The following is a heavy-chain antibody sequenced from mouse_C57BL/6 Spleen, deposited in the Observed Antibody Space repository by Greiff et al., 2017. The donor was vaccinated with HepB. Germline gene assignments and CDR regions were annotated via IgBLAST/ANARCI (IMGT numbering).Heavy chain of an antibody. Sequence: QVQLQQSGAELVKPGASVKMSCKASGYTFTSYWITWVKQRPGQGLEWIGDIYPGSGSTNYNEKFKSKATLTVDTSSSTAYMQLSSLTSEDSAVYYCARVYDGYYHYAMDYWGQGTSVTVSS. CDR1: GYTFTSYW. CDR2: IYPGSGST. V-gene: IGHV1-55*01. D-gene: IGHD2-3*01. J-gene: IGHJ4*01. CDR3: ARVYDGYYHYAMDY.